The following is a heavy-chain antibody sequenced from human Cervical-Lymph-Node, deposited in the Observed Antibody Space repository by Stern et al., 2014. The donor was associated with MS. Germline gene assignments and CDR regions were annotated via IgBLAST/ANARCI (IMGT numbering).Heavy chain of an antibody. CDR1: GFTFSRYG. Sequence: VQLEESGGGVVQPGRSLRLSCAASGFTFSRYGMHWVRQAPGKGLEWVAVISYDGTNKYYADSVKGRFTISRDNSKNTLYLQMNSLRNEDTAVYYCANSSYSSSSYNWFDPWGQGTQVTVSS. V-gene: IGHV3-30*18. CDR3: ANSSYSSSSYNWFDP. CDR2: ISYDGTNK. J-gene: IGHJ5*02. D-gene: IGHD6-6*01.